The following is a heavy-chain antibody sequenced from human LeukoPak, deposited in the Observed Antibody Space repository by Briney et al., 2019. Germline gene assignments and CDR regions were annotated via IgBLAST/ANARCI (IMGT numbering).Heavy chain of an antibody. Sequence: KPSETLSLTCTVSGGSISSYYWSWIRQPPGKGLEWIGYIYYSGSTNYNPSLKCRVTISVDTSKNQFSLKLSSVTAADTAVYYCARDLTYYDSGGFDPWGQGTLVTVSS. D-gene: IGHD3-22*01. V-gene: IGHV4-59*01. CDR3: ARDLTYYDSGGFDP. CDR2: IYYSGST. J-gene: IGHJ5*02. CDR1: GGSISSYY.